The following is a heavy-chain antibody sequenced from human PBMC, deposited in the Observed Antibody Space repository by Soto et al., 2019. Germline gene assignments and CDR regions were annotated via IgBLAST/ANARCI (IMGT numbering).Heavy chain of an antibody. J-gene: IGHJ4*02. CDR3: AKDRHDFWSGPGY. Sequence: GGSLRLSCAASGFTFSSYGMHWVRQAPGKGLEWVAVISYDGSNKYYADSVKGRFTISRDNSKNTLYLQMNSLRAEDTAVYYCAKDRHDFWSGPGYWGQGTLVTVSS. CDR2: ISYDGSNK. CDR1: GFTFSSYG. V-gene: IGHV3-30*18. D-gene: IGHD3-3*01.